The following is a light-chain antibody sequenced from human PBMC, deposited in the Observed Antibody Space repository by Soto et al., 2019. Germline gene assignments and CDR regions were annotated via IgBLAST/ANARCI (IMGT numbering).Light chain of an antibody. Sequence: QSALTQPPSASGSPGQSVTISCTGTSSDVGAYNSVSWYQHYPGKAPQLLIYEVSKRPSGVPDRFSGSKSGNTASLTVSGLQAEDEADYYCSSYAGATNLVFGGGTKLTVL. V-gene: IGLV2-8*01. J-gene: IGLJ2*01. CDR2: EVS. CDR1: SSDVGAYNS. CDR3: SSYAGATNLV.